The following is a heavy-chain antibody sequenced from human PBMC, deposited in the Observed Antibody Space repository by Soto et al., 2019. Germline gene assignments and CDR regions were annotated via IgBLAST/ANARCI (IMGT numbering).Heavy chain of an antibody. Sequence: SETLSLTCTVSGGSISTYYWSWIRQPPGKGLEWIGYIYYSGSTNYNPSLKSRVTISVDTSKNQFSLKLSSVTAADTAMYYCARERELRLDYWGQGTLVTVFS. D-gene: IGHD1-7*01. CDR1: GGSISTYY. CDR3: ARERELRLDY. J-gene: IGHJ4*02. CDR2: IYYSGST. V-gene: IGHV4-59*01.